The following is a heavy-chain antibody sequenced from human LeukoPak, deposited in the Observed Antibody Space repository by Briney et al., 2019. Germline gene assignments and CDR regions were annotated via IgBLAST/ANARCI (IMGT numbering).Heavy chain of an antibody. CDR1: GGSVSSGRYY. J-gene: IGHJ3*02. D-gene: IGHD2-15*01. V-gene: IGHV4-61*01. CDR3: VTYCSGGSCYSADAFDI. CDR2: ICYSGST. Sequence: SETLSLTCTVSGGSVSSGRYYWSWIRQPPGKGLEWIGYICYSGSTNYNPSLKSRVTISVDTSKNQFSLKLSSVTAADTAVYYCVTYCSGGSCYSADAFDIWGQGTMVTVSS.